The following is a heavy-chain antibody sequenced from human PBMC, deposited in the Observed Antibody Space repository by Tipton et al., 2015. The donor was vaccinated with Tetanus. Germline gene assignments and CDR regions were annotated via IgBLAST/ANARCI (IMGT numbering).Heavy chain of an antibody. CDR3: AKGPAVRVVVPAATYYCDY. CDR2: ISYDGSTK. CDR1: GFTFSSYG. D-gene: IGHD2-2*01. Sequence: PLRLSCAASGFTFSSYGMHWVRQAPGKGLEWVAVISYDGSTKYYADSVKGRFTISRDNSKNTLYLQMKSLRAEDTAVYYCAKGPAVRVVVPAATYYCDYWGQGTLVTVSS. V-gene: IGHV3-30*18. J-gene: IGHJ4*02.